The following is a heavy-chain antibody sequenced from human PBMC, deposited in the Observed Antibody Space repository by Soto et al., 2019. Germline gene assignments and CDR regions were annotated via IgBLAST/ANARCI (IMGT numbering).Heavy chain of an antibody. CDR1: GGSISSYY. D-gene: IGHD2-2*01. Sequence: SETLSLTCTVSGGSISSYYWSWIRQPPGKGLEWIGYIYYSGSTNYNPSLKSRVTISVDTSKNQFSLKLSSVTAADTAVYYCARFPDCSSTSCYSTEDVGWFDPWGQGTLVTVSS. J-gene: IGHJ5*02. CDR3: ARFPDCSSTSCYSTEDVGWFDP. CDR2: IYYSGST. V-gene: IGHV4-59*01.